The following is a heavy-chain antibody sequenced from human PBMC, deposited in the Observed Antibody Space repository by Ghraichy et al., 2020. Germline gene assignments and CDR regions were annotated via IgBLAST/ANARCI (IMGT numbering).Heavy chain of an antibody. Sequence: GGSLRLSCAASGFTFSYYGMHWVRQAPGKGLECVAVISYDESNKYYGDSVKGRFTISRDNSNNMLYLQMNSLTPEDTAGYYCAKDINPGDYYYDTSGYFYASDIWGQGTMVTVSS. J-gene: IGHJ3*02. V-gene: IGHV3-30*18. CDR2: ISYDESNK. D-gene: IGHD3-22*01. CDR1: GFTFSYYG. CDR3: AKDINPGDYYYDTSGYFYASDI.